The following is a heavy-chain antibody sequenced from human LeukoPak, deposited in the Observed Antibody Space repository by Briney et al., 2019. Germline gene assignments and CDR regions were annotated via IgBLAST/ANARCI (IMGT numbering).Heavy chain of an antibody. CDR1: GFTFDDFY. J-gene: IGHJ4*02. CDR2: ISSRGGTM. D-gene: IGHD4-23*01. CDR3: ARVTHGGFDFDY. V-gene: IGHV3-11*04. Sequence: GGSLRLSCAVSGFTFDDFYMSWIRQAPGKGLEWIAYISSRGGTMNFADSVKGRFTISRDNAKNSLSLQMNRLRVEDTAVYYCARVTHGGFDFDYWGQGTQVTVSS.